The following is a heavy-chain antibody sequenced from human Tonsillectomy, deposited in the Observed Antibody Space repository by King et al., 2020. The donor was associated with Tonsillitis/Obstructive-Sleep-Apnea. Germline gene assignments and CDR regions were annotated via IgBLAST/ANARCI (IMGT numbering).Heavy chain of an antibody. D-gene: IGHD1-26*01. J-gene: IGHJ4*02. CDR3: TTSGEAGATTFAY. CDR1: GFTFSNAW. V-gene: IGHV3-15*07. Sequence: VQLVESGGGFVKPGQSLRLSCAASGFTFSNAWMNWVRQAPGKGLEWVGRIKRKTDGGTIDYAAPVKGRFTISRDYSKNTLYLQMNSLKTEDTAVYSCTTSGEAGATTFAYWGQGTLVTVSS. CDR2: IKRKTDGGTI.